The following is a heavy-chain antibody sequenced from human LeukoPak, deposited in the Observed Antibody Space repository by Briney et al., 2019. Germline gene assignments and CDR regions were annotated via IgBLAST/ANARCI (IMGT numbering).Heavy chain of an antibody. CDR2: ISGSGGGT. J-gene: IGHJ3*02. D-gene: IGHD4-17*01. CDR3: AKEYGDYDAFDN. CDR1: GFTFSSYA. V-gene: IGHV3-23*01. Sequence: GGSLRLSSAASGFTFSSYAMSWVRQAPGKGLEWVSAISGSGGGTYYADSVKGRFTISRDNSKNTLYLQMNSLRAEDTAVYYCAKEYGDYDAFDNWGQGTVVIVSS.